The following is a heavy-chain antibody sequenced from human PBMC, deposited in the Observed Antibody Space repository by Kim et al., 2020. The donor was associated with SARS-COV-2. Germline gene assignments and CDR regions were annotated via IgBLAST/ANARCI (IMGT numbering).Heavy chain of an antibody. D-gene: IGHD6-13*01. J-gene: IGHJ5*02. CDR1: GGSFSGYY. CDR2: INHSGST. CDR3: ARGIYRWSPRLHSSQGNWFDP. V-gene: IGHV4-34*01. Sequence: SETLSLTCAVYGGSFSGYYWSWIRQPPGKGLEWIGEINHSGSTNYNPSLKSRVTISVDTSKNQFSLKLSSVTAADTAVYYCARGIYRWSPRLHSSQGNWFDPWGQGTLVTVSS.